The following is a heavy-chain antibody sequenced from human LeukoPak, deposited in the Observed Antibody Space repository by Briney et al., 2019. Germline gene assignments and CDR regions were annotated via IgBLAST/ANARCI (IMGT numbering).Heavy chain of an antibody. J-gene: IGHJ4*02. D-gene: IGHD3-22*01. CDR1: GYSFTSYW. CDR3: ARLNTYYYDSSGYYLGY. Sequence: LGESLKISSKGSGYSFTSYWIGWVRQMPGKDLEWMGIIYPGDSDTRYSPSFQGQVTISADKSISTAYLQWSSLKASDTAMYYCARLNTYYYDSSGYYLGYWGQGTLVTVSS. CDR2: IYPGDSDT. V-gene: IGHV5-51*01.